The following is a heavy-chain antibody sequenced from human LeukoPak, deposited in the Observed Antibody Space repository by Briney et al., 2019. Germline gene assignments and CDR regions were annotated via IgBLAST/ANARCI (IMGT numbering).Heavy chain of an antibody. CDR2: ISGSGGGT. Sequence: PGGSLRLSCAASGFTVSSNYMSWVRQAPGKGLEWVSGISGSGGGTYYVDSVKGRFTISRDNSKNTLFLQMNSLRAEDTARCYCARGYYYDSSGSYYFDYWGQGTLVTVSS. CDR3: ARGYYYDSSGSYYFDY. D-gene: IGHD3-22*01. J-gene: IGHJ4*02. V-gene: IGHV3-53*01. CDR1: GFTVSSNY.